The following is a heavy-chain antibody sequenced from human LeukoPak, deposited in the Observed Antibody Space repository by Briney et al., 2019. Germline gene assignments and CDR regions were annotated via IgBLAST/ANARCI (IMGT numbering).Heavy chain of an antibody. CDR1: GFTFSSYA. D-gene: IGHD7-27*01. CDR3: AREKLGWGSPFDY. V-gene: IGHV4-38-2*02. Sequence: GSLRLSCAASGFTFSSYAMSWVRQAPGKGLEWIGSIYHSGSTYYNPSLKSRVTISVDTSKNQFSLKLSSVTAADTAVYYCAREKLGWGSPFDYWGQGTLVTVSS. J-gene: IGHJ4*02. CDR2: IYHSGST.